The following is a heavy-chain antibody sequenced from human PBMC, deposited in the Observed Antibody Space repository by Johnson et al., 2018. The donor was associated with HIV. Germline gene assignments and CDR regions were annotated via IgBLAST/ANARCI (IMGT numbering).Heavy chain of an antibody. Sequence: VQLVESGGGLVQPGGSLRLSCAASGFTFSSYWMHWVRQAPGKGLVWVSRINTDGSATTYADSVRGRFTISRDNAKNTLYLQMNSLRAEDTAVYYCARDLAGHNAFDIWGQGTMVTVSS. CDR3: ARDLAGHNAFDI. CDR2: INTDGSAT. V-gene: IGHV3-74*01. J-gene: IGHJ3*02. CDR1: GFTFSSYW. D-gene: IGHD6-19*01.